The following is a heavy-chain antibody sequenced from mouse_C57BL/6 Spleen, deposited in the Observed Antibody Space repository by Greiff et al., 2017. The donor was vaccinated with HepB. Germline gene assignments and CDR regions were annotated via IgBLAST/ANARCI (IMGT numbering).Heavy chain of an antibody. CDR3: ARHGDSNYPYFDY. Sequence: EVMLVESGGDLVKPGGSLKLSCAASGFTFSSYGMSWVRQTPDKRLEWVATISSGGSYTYYPDSVKGRFTISRDNAKNTLYLQMSSLKSEDTAMYYCARHGDSNYPYFDYWGQGTTLTVSS. CDR1: GFTFSSYG. D-gene: IGHD2-5*01. V-gene: IGHV5-6*01. J-gene: IGHJ2*01. CDR2: ISSGGSYT.